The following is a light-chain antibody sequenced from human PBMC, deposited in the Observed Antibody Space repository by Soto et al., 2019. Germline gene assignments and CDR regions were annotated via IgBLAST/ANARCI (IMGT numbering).Light chain of an antibody. Sequence: DIQMTQSPSTLSASVGDRVTITCRASQSISSWLAWYQQKPGKAPKLLIYKASSLESGVPSRFSRSGSGTEFTLTISSLQPHDFASYYCQQYNSYWTFGQGTKVEIK. V-gene: IGKV1-5*03. J-gene: IGKJ1*01. CDR1: QSISSW. CDR3: QQYNSYWT. CDR2: KAS.